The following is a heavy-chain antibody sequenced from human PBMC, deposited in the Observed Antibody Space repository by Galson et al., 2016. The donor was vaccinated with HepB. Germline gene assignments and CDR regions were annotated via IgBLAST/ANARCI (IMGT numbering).Heavy chain of an antibody. D-gene: IGHD3-16*01. V-gene: IGHV3-30*03. Sequence: SLRLSCAASGMSFSSSGMHWVRQAPGKGLEWVAVISYDGHQKYYVDPVKGRFIISRDNSKYTLYLQMNSLRPEDTAVYYCARDSAWGYSDYWGQGTLVTVSS. CDR2: ISYDGHQK. CDR3: ARDSAWGYSDY. CDR1: GMSFSSSG. J-gene: IGHJ4*02.